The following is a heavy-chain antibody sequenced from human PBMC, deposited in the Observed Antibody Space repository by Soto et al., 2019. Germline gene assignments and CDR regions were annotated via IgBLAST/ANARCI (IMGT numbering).Heavy chain of an antibody. CDR3: ARTYCSSTSCPYYYGMDV. V-gene: IGHV1-69*01. D-gene: IGHD2-2*01. Sequence: QVQLVQSGAAGKKPGSSVKVSCKASGGTFSSYAISWVRQAPGQGLEWMGGISPIFATANYAQKFQDRVTITADESTSTAYMELSSLRAEDTAVYYCARTYCSSTSCPYYYGMDVWGQGTTVTVSS. CDR1: GGTFSSYA. J-gene: IGHJ6*02. CDR2: ISPIFATA.